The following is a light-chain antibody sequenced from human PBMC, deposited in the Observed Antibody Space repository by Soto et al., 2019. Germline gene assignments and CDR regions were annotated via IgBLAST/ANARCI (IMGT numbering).Light chain of an antibody. Sequence: DIQMTQSPSTLSASVGDTVTITCRASQTVSSWLAWYQQKPGKAPKLLVYRGSSLQMGVPSRFSGSGSGTEFTLTICSLQPDDFATYYCQQYNSFWTFGQGTKVE. J-gene: IGKJ1*01. CDR3: QQYNSFWT. CDR1: QTVSSW. CDR2: RGS. V-gene: IGKV1-5*03.